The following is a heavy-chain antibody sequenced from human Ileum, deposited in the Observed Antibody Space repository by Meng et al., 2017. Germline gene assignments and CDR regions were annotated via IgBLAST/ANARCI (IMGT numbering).Heavy chain of an antibody. J-gene: IGHJ1*01. CDR3: TNDRLNH. D-gene: IGHD1-1*01. CDR2: INPDGSNP. Sequence: EGQLVGSGGGLVQPGGSLRLSCADSGFNFTDHWMHWVRQGPGKGLVGVSRINPDGSNPTYADSVKGRFTISRDNAKNTVYLQMNSLRAEDSALYYCTNDRLNHWGQGALVTVSS. CDR1: GFNFTDHW. V-gene: IGHV3-74*01.